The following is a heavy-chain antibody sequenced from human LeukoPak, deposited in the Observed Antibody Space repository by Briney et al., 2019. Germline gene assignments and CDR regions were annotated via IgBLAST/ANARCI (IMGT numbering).Heavy chain of an antibody. CDR3: ARHRLYQLLYDFDY. J-gene: IGHJ4*02. Sequence: SETLSLTCAVYGGSFSGYYWSWIRQPPGKGLEWIGEINHSGSTNYNPSLKSRVTISVDTSKNQFSLKLSSVTAADTAVYYCARHRLYQLLYDFDYWGQGTLVTVSS. V-gene: IGHV4-34*01. D-gene: IGHD2-2*02. CDR1: GGSFSGYY. CDR2: INHSGST.